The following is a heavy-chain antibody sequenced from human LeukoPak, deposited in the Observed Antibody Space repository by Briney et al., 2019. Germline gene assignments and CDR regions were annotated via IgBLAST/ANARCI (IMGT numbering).Heavy chain of an antibody. V-gene: IGHV1-18*01. CDR3: ARVIVVVPAAIQYFDF. D-gene: IGHD2-2*01. CDR2: ISAYNGNT. Sequence: ASVKVSCKASGYTFTSYGISWVRQAPGQGLEWMGWISAYNGNTNYAQKLQGRVTMTTDTSTSTAYMELRSLRSDDTAVYYCARVIVVVPAAIQYFDFWGQGTLVTVSS. CDR1: GYTFTSYG. J-gene: IGHJ4*02.